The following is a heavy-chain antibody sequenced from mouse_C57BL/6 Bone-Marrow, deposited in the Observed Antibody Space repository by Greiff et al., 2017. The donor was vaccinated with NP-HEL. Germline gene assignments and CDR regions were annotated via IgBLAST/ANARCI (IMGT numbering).Heavy chain of an antibody. J-gene: IGHJ2*01. CDR2: IYPRSGNT. Sequence: VQLQQSGAELARPGASVKLSCKASGYTFTSYGISWVKQRTGQGLEWIGEIYPRSGNTYYNEKFKGKATLTADKSSSTAYMELRSLTSEDSAVYFCARDSSVPYYFDYWGQGTTLTVSS. D-gene: IGHD3-2*02. V-gene: IGHV1-81*01. CDR3: ARDSSVPYYFDY. CDR1: GYTFTSYG.